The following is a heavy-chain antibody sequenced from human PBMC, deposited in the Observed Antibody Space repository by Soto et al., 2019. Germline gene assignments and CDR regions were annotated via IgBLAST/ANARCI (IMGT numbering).Heavy chain of an antibody. Sequence: QVQLVQSGGEVKRPGASVKVSCKTSGYTFSNYGITWVRQAPGQPLEWLGWISLYSDGTNYAKKFQGRVCMTTDTSTTTAYMELRSLRSDDTAVYYCARVVPGAEAWFGPWGQGTLVTVSS. V-gene: IGHV1-18*01. J-gene: IGHJ5*02. D-gene: IGHD2-2*01. CDR3: ARVVPGAEAWFGP. CDR1: GYTFSNYG. CDR2: ISLYSDGT.